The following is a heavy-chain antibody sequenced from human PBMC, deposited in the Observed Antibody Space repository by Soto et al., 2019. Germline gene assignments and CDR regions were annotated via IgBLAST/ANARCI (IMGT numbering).Heavy chain of an antibody. CDR2: IFGGGST. J-gene: IGHJ4*02. V-gene: IGHV3-53*02. CDR3: ARDLPGYSSSGPGE. D-gene: IGHD6-13*01. Sequence: EVQLVETGGGLIQPGGSLRLSCAASGFTVSNNYMSWVRQAPGKGLEWVSVIFGGGSTYYADSVKGRFTISRDNSKNTLYLQMNSLRAEGTAVYYWARDLPGYSSSGPGEWGQGTLVTVSS. CDR1: GFTVSNNY.